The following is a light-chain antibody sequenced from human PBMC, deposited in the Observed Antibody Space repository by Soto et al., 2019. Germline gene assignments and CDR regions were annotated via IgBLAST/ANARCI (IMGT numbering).Light chain of an antibody. J-gene: IGKJ4*01. CDR1: RSVGAY. Sequence: EIVLTQSPGTLSLSPGERATLSCRASRSVGAYLAWYQQKPGQAPRLLIYDASDRATGIPARFSGSGSGTAFTLTISGLEPEDFALYYCQQRYNWPLTFGGGTKVDIK. V-gene: IGKV3-11*01. CDR2: DAS. CDR3: QQRYNWPLT.